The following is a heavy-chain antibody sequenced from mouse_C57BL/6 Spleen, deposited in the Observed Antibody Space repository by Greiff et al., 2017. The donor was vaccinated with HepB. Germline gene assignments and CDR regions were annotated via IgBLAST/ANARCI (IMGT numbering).Heavy chain of an antibody. CDR2: INPYNGGT. V-gene: IGHV1-19*01. CDR1: GYTFTDYY. CDR3: AREGVRRGDWYFDV. D-gene: IGHD2-14*01. J-gene: IGHJ1*03. Sequence: EVQLQQSGPVLVKPGASVKMSCKASGYTFTDYYMNWVKQSHGKSLEWIGVINPYNGGTSYNQKFKGKATLTVDKSSSTAYMELNSLTSEDSAVYYCAREGVRRGDWYFDVWGTGTTVTVSS.